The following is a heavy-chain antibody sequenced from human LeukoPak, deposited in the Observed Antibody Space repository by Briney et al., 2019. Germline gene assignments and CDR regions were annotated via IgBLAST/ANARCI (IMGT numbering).Heavy chain of an antibody. V-gene: IGHV1-2*06. Sequence: ASVKVSCKGSGYIFPDFYIYWVRQAPGQGLEWMGRINPNSGGTNYAQKFQGRVTMTRDTSISTAYMELSRLRSDDTAVYYCAREYYYDSSGSEAFDIWGQGTMVTVSS. CDR3: AREYYYDSSGSEAFDI. D-gene: IGHD3-22*01. J-gene: IGHJ3*02. CDR1: GYIFPDFY. CDR2: INPNSGGT.